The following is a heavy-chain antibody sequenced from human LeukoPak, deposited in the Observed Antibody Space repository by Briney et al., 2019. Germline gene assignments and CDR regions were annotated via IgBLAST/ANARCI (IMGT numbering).Heavy chain of an antibody. D-gene: IGHD3-10*02. Sequence: PGGSLRLSCAASGFTFSSYWMSWVRQAPGKGLEWVANIKQDGSERNYVDSVKGRFTISRDNAKNSLFLQMNSLRAEDTAVHYCAKTRGILFGETYWGQGTLVTVSS. V-gene: IGHV3-7*03. CDR2: IKQDGSER. J-gene: IGHJ4*02. CDR3: AKTRGILFGETY. CDR1: GFTFSSYW.